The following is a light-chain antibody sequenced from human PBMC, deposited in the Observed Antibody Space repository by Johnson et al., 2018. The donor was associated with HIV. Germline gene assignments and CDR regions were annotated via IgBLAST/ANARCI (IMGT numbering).Light chain of an antibody. CDR3: GAWDSSLSAYV. Sequence: QSVLTQPPSVSAAPGQKVTISCSGSSSNIGNNYVSWYQQLPGRAPKLLIYDNNKRPSGIPDRFSGSKSGTSAHLAITGLQTGDEADYYCGAWDSSLSAYVFGTGTQVTV. J-gene: IGLJ1*01. CDR2: DNN. V-gene: IGLV1-51*01. CDR1: SSNIGNNY.